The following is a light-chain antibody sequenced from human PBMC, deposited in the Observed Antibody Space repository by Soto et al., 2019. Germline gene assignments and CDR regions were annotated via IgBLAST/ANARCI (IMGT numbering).Light chain of an antibody. CDR2: GAS. CDR3: QQYNTWPPT. CDR1: QSVSSN. Sequence: EIEMTQSPSTLSVSAGERATLSCRASQSVSSNLAWYQQKPGQAPRLLIYGASTRATGIPARFSGSGSGTEFTLTISSLQSEDFAVYYCQQYNTWPPTFGQGTKVEIK. J-gene: IGKJ1*01. V-gene: IGKV3-15*01.